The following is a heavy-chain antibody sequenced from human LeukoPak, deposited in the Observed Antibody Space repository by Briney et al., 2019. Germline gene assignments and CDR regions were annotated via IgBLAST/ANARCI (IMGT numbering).Heavy chain of an antibody. CDR3: ARVMYSNYDCAFDI. Sequence: GGSLRLSCAASGFTFSSYSMNWVRQAPGKGLEWVSSISSSSSYIYYADSVKGRFTISRDNAKNSLYLQTNSLRAEDTAVYYCARVMYSNYDCAFDIWGQGTMVTVSS. D-gene: IGHD4-11*01. V-gene: IGHV3-21*01. CDR2: ISSSSSYI. CDR1: GFTFSSYS. J-gene: IGHJ3*02.